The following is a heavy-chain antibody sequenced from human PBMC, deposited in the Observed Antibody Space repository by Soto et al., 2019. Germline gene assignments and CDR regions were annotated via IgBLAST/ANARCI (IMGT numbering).Heavy chain of an antibody. CDR3: ARDKGITIFGVVIISGYNWFDP. D-gene: IGHD3-3*01. V-gene: IGHV1-69*04. CDR1: GGTFSSYT. CDR2: IIPILGIA. J-gene: IGHJ5*02. Sequence: SVKVSCKASGGTFSSYTISWVRQAPGQGLEWMGRIIPILGIANYAQKFQGRVTITADKSTSTAYMELSSLRSEDTAVYYCARDKGITIFGVVIISGYNWFDPWGQGTLVTVSS.